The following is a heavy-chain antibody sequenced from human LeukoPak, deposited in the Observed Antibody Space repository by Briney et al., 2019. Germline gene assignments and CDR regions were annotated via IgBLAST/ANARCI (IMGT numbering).Heavy chain of an antibody. V-gene: IGHV4-39*07. CDR1: GGSISSSSYY. J-gene: IGHJ3*02. CDR2: IYYSGST. D-gene: IGHD3-3*01. CDR3: ARGEVKVFGVVIIRRLGAFDI. Sequence: SETLSLTCTVSGGSISSSSYYWGWIRQPPGKGLEWIGSIYYSGSTYYNPSLKSRVTISVDTSKNQFSLKLSSVTAADTAVYYCARGEVKVFGVVIIRRLGAFDIWGQGTMVTVSS.